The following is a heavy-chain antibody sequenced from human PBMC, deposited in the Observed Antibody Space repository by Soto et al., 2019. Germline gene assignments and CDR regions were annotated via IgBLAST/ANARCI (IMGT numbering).Heavy chain of an antibody. D-gene: IGHD3-3*01. CDR2: MNPNSGNT. J-gene: IGHJ6*02. Sequence: QVQLVQSGAEVKKPGASVKVSCKASGYTFTSYDINWVRQATGQGLEWMGWMNPNSGNTGYAQKFQGRVTMTRNTSIGTAYMELSSLRSEDTAVYYCARGYYDFWSGYYPYYYYGMDVWGQGTTVTVSS. CDR1: GYTFTSYD. CDR3: ARGYYDFWSGYYPYYYYGMDV. V-gene: IGHV1-8*01.